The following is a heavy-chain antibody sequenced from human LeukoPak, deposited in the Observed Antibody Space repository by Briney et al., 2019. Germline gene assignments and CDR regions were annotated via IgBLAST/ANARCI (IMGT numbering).Heavy chain of an antibody. CDR2: INSDGSST. CDR3: ARGGFGIVVVSAIDY. Sequence: GGSLRLSCAASGFTFRNYWMHWVRQAPGKGLVWVSRINSDGSSTTYADSVKGRFTMSRDNAKNTLYLKMNSLRAEDTAVYYCARGGFGIVVVSAIDYWGQGTLVTVSS. J-gene: IGHJ4*02. D-gene: IGHD2-21*01. V-gene: IGHV3-74*01. CDR1: GFTFRNYW.